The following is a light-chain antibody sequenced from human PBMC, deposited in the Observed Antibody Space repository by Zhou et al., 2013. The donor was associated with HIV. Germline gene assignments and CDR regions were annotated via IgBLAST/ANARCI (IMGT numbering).Light chain of an antibody. V-gene: IGKV3-20*01. CDR3: QHFDSSSVA. CDR1: QSVSSY. Sequence: ETVMTQSPATLSVSPGERATLSCRASQSVSSYLAWYQQKPGQAPRLLIYGASTRATGIPDRFSGSGSGTDFTLTVSRLEPEDFVVYYCQHFDSSSVAFGQGTKLEMK. J-gene: IGKJ2*01. CDR2: GAS.